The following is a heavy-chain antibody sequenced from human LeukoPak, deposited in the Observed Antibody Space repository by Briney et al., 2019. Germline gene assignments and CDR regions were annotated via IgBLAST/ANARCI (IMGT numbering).Heavy chain of an antibody. V-gene: IGHV4-59*08. CDR1: GGSISSYY. J-gene: IGHJ4*02. CDR3: ARLKDSSGWYGGYYFDY. Sequence: SETLSLTCAVSGGSISSYYWSWIRQPPGKGLEWIGYIYYSGSTNYNPSLKSRVTISVDTSKNQFSLKLSSVTPADTAVYYCARLKDSSGWYGGYYFDYWGQGTLVTVSS. CDR2: IYYSGST. D-gene: IGHD6-19*01.